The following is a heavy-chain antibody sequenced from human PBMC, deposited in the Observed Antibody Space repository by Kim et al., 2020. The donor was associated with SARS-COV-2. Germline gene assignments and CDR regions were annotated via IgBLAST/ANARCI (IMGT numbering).Heavy chain of an antibody. CDR3: ARVLLWFGAFIDY. D-gene: IGHD3-10*01. Sequence: YADSVKGRFTISRDNARNSLYLQMYSLSAEHTAVYYCARVLLWFGAFIDYCGQGTLVTVSS. J-gene: IGHJ4*02. V-gene: IGHV3-11*06.